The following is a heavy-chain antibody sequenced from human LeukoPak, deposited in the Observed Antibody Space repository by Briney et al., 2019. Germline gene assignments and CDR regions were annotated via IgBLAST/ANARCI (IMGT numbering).Heavy chain of an antibody. J-gene: IGHJ4*02. V-gene: IGHV3-7*04. CDR3: ARDRTGSGWYKDY. D-gene: IGHD6-19*01. Sequence: QPGRFLRLSCAASGCTFTSYWMSWVRQAPGKGLQWVANIKQDGSEKYYVDSVKGRFTISRDNAKNSLYLQMNSLRAEDTAVYYCARDRTGSGWYKDYWGQGTLVTVSS. CDR2: IKQDGSEK. CDR1: GCTFTSYW.